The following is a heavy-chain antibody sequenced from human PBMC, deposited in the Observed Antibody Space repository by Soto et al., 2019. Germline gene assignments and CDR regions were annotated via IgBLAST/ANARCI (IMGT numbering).Heavy chain of an antibody. J-gene: IGHJ4*02. V-gene: IGHV3-53*01. D-gene: IGHD1-1*01. CDR2: VCTGGAT. Sequence: QPGGSLRLSCVGSGFDVTTNCMRWVRQAPGKGLECVSIVCTGGATHYADSVKGRFTISRDSSKNTVHLQMNNVRAEDTAVYYCVRDKRTTSGIFPGYWGQGTQVTVSS. CDR3: VRDKRTTSGIFPGY. CDR1: GFDVTTNC.